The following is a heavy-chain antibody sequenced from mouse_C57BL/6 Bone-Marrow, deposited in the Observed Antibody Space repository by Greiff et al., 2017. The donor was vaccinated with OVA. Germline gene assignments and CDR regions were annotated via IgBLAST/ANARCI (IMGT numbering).Heavy chain of an antibody. Sequence: VKVVESGAELMKPGASVKLSCKATGYTFTGYWIEWVKQRPGHGLEWIGEILPGSGSTNYNEKFKGKATFTADTYYNTAYMQLSSLTTEDSAIDYGASPKPTGTLDYWGQGTTLTVSS. CDR2: ILPGSGST. V-gene: IGHV1-9*01. CDR3: ASPKPTGTLDY. J-gene: IGHJ2*01. D-gene: IGHD4-1*02. CDR1: GYTFTGYW.